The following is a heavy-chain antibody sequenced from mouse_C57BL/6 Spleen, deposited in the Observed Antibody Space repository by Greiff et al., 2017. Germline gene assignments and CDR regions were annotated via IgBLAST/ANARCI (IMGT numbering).Heavy chain of an antibody. V-gene: IGHV5-16*01. CDR1: GFTFSDYY. J-gene: IGHJ1*03. Sequence: EVKLMESEGGLVQPGSSMKLSCTASGFTFSDYYMAWVRQVPEKGLEWVANINYDGSSTYYLDSLKSRFIISRDNAKNILYLQMSSLKSEDTATYYCARGGSSYDDWYFDVWGTGTTVTVSS. CDR2: INYDGSST. CDR3: ARGGSSYDDWYFDV. D-gene: IGHD1-1*01.